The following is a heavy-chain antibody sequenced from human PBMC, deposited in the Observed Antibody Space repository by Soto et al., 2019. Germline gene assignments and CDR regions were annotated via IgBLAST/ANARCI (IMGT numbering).Heavy chain of an antibody. V-gene: IGHV1-8*01. Sequence: ASVKVSCKASGYTFTSYGINWVRQATGQGLEWMGWMNPNSGNTGYAQKFQGRVTMTRNTSISTAYMELSSLRSEDTAVYYCAGGVMWDTAMVDYWGQGTLVTVSS. J-gene: IGHJ4*02. CDR1: GYTFTSYG. CDR2: MNPNSGNT. CDR3: AGGVMWDTAMVDY. D-gene: IGHD5-18*01.